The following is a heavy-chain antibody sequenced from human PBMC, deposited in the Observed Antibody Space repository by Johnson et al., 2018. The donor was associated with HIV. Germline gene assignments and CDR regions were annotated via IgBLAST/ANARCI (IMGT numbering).Heavy chain of an antibody. CDR2: IKSKTDGGTT. Sequence: VQLVESGGGLVKPGSSLRLSCAASGFVFSNAWMNWVRQAPGRGLAWVGRIKSKTDGGTTDYAALVKGKFSISREDSKNTLFLQMNSLKTEDTAVYYCTTGGVSSGYYFFHWGQGTMVTVSS. CDR3: TTGGVSSGYYFFH. D-gene: IGHD3-22*01. J-gene: IGHJ3*01. V-gene: IGHV3-15*01. CDR1: GFVFSNAW.